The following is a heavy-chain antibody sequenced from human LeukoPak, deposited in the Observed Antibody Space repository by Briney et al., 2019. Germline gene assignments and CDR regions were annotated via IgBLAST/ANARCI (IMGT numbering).Heavy chain of an antibody. CDR3: ARGQWLYYFDY. Sequence: SETLSLTCTVSGGSISSYYWSWIRQPPGKGLEWIGYIYYSGSTNYNPSLKSRVTMSVDTSKNQFSLKLSSVTAADTAVYYCARGQWLYYFDYWGQGTLDTVSS. J-gene: IGHJ4*02. V-gene: IGHV4-59*01. D-gene: IGHD6-19*01. CDR1: GGSISSYY. CDR2: IYYSGST.